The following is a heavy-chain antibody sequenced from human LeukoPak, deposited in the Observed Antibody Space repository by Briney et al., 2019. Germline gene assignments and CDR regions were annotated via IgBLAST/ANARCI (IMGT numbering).Heavy chain of an antibody. CDR2: ISSSSSYI. CDR1: GFTFSSYS. Sequence: GGSLRLSCAASGFTFSSYSMNWVRQAPGKGLEWVSSISSSSSYIYYADSVKGRFTISRDNAKNSLYLQMNSLRAEDTAVYYCASPLGGYCSSTNCPPAYWGQGTLVTVSS. CDR3: ASPLGGYCSSTNCPPAY. V-gene: IGHV3-21*01. J-gene: IGHJ4*02. D-gene: IGHD2-2*01.